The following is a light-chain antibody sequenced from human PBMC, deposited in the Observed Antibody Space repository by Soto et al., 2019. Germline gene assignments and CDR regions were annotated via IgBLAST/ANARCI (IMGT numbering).Light chain of an antibody. CDR1: QSISNF. V-gene: IGKV1-39*01. J-gene: IGKJ1*01. CDR3: QQSYTTPRT. Sequence: DIQMTQSPSSLPASVGDRVTITCRASQSISNFLNWYQEKPGKAPNLLIYAASTLQSGVPSRFSGSGSGTDFTLTISSLQPEDFATYYCQQSYTTPRTFGQGTKVDIK. CDR2: AAS.